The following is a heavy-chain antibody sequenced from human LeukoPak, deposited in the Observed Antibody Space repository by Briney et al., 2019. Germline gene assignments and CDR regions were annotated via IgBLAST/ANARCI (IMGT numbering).Heavy chain of an antibody. CDR3: AREAYIGPGTGSWFDL. CDR2: IHYSGST. CDR1: GGSVSSYF. V-gene: IGHV4-59*02. D-gene: IGHD6-13*01. Sequence: SETLSLTCTVSGGSVSSYFWNWIRQPPGKGLEWIGYIHYSGSTYYNSSLGSRVTMSVDTSKNQVSLRLTSVTAADTAMYYCAREAYIGPGTGSWFDLWGQGTLVTASS. J-gene: IGHJ5*01.